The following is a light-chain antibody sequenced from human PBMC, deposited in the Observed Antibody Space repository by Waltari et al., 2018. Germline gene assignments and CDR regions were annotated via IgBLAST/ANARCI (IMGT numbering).Light chain of an antibody. Sequence: QSLVHSDGKTYLYWYLQKAGQSPHLLIYEVSSRFSGVTDRVSGSGSGTDFTLKISRVEAEDVGVYYCMHGKHVPPAFGQGTKVEIK. CDR2: EVS. CDR3: MHGKHVPPA. J-gene: IGKJ1*01. CDR1: QSLVHSDGKTY. V-gene: IGKV2-29*02.